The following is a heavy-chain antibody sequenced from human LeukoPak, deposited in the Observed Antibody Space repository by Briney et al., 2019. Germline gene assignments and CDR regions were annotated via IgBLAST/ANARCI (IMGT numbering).Heavy chain of an antibody. V-gene: IGHV3-21*01. CDR2: ISSSSSYI. CDR3: ARDRGGGFDP. Sequence: SGGSLRLSCAASGFTFSSYSMNWVRQAPGKGLEWVSSISSSSSYIYYADSVKGRFTISRDNAKNSLYLQMNSLRAEDTAVYYCARDRGGGFDPWGQGTLVTVSS. D-gene: IGHD2-21*01. J-gene: IGHJ5*02. CDR1: GFTFSSYS.